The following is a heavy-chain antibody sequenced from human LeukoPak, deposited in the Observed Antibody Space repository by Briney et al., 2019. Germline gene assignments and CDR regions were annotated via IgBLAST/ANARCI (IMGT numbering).Heavy chain of an antibody. CDR2: IKGDGIEK. J-gene: IGHJ3*01. V-gene: IGHV3-7*01. CDR1: GFMFSKYW. D-gene: IGHD7-27*01. Sequence: GGPLRLSCTGSGFMFSKYWMTWVRQAPGKGLEWVANIKGDGIEKYYVDSVKGRFTISRDNAGNSLFLQANSLRAEDTAMYYCASEINWGSGAFDVWGQGTMVTVS. CDR3: ASEINWGSGAFDV.